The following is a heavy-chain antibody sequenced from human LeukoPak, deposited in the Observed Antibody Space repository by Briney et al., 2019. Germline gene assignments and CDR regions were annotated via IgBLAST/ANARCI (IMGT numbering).Heavy chain of an antibody. V-gene: IGHV4-39*01. CDR1: GGSISSSSYY. Sequence: SETLSLTCTVSGGSISSSSYYWGWIRQPPGNGLEWIGSVYYSGSTYYNPSLKSRGTISVDTSKNQFSLKLSSVTAADTAVYYCARHFAEDIVVVPAAINYWGQGTLVTVSS. CDR2: VYYSGST. J-gene: IGHJ4*02. D-gene: IGHD2-2*01. CDR3: ARHFAEDIVVVPAAINY.